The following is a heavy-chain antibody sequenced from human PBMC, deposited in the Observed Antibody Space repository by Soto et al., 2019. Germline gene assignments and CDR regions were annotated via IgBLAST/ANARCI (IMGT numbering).Heavy chain of an antibody. V-gene: IGHV2-5*02. J-gene: IGHJ4*02. CDR1: GFSLSTSGVG. Sequence: QITLKESGPTLVKPTQTLTLTCTFSGFSLSTSGVGVGWIRQPPGKALEWLALIYWDDDKRYSPSLKSRRTIHTDTYKNQVVLTMTNMDPVDTATYYCAHVSQWLGPFDYWGQGTLVTVSS. CDR2: IYWDDDK. D-gene: IGHD6-19*01. CDR3: AHVSQWLGPFDY.